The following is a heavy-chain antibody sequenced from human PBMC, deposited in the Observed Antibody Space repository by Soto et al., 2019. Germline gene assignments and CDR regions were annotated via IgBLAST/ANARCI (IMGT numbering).Heavy chain of an antibody. CDR3: ARSQYCSGGSCSNCFDP. J-gene: IGHJ5*02. D-gene: IGHD2-15*01. CDR2: IYYSGSN. Sequence: QVQLQESGPGLVKPSQTLSLTCTVSGGSISSGGYYWSWIRQHPGKGLEWIGYIYYSGSNYYNPSLKSRVTISVDTSKNQFSLKLSSVTAADTAVYYCARSQYCSGGSCSNCFDPWGQGTLVTVSS. V-gene: IGHV4-31*03. CDR1: GGSISSGGYY.